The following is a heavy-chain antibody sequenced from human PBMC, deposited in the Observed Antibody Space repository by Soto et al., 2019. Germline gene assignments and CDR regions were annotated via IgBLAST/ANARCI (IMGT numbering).Heavy chain of an antibody. V-gene: IGHV3-7*01. CDR1: GFTFIGYW. J-gene: IGHJ6*02. Sequence: SLRLSCAASGFTFIGYWMTWVRQAPGNGLECVANIKQDGSEKYYVDSVKGRFTISRDNAKNSLYLQMNSLRAEDSAVYYCAREYAFLEWPLKAKYYYYGKEAWCQGTTGIVAS. CDR2: IKQDGSEK. CDR3: AREYAFLEWPLKAKYYYYGKEA. D-gene: IGHD3-3*02.